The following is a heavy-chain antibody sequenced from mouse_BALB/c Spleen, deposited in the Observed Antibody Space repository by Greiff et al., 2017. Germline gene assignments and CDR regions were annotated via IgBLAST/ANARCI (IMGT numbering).Heavy chain of an antibody. CDR3: ADYRYGGDAMDY. Sequence: EVQVVESGGGLVQPGGSLKLSCAASGFTFSSYGMSWVRQTPDKRLELVATINSNGGSTYYPDSVKGRFTISRDNAKNTLYLQMSSLKSEDTAMYYCADYRYGGDAMDYWGQGTSVTVAS. CDR2: INSNGGST. J-gene: IGHJ4*01. CDR1: GFTFSSYG. V-gene: IGHV5-6-3*01. D-gene: IGHD2-14*01.